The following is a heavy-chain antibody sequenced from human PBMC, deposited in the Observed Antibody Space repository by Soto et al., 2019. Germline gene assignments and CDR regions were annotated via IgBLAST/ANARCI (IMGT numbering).Heavy chain of an antibody. CDR1: GDSIIGIYH. CDR3: ASSSLYGMDV. CDR2: IYHTGTT. V-gene: IGHV4-38-2*01. J-gene: IGHJ6*02. Sequence: LSLTCAVSGDSIIGIYHWAWIRQSPGRGLEWIASIYHTGTTYYTPSLKSRLIISIDTSKNQFSLKVGSVTAADTAVYYCASSSLYGMDVWGQGTTVTVSS.